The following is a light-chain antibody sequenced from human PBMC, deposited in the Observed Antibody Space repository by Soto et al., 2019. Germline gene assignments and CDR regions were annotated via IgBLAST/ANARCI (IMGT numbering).Light chain of an antibody. J-gene: IGKJ1*01. Sequence: EIVITQSPSTPSVSPGERATLSCRASQSVSSNLAWYQQRPGQAPRLLIYSASTRATGIPARFSGSGSGTEFTLTISSPQSEDFAVYYCQQYNNWPPWTFGQGTKVDIK. V-gene: IGKV3-15*01. CDR1: QSVSSN. CDR3: QQYNNWPPWT. CDR2: SAS.